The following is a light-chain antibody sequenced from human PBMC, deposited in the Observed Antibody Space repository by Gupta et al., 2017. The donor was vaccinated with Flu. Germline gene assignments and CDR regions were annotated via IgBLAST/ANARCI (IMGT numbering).Light chain of an antibody. CDR3: QQYNDWPLT. Sequence: EIVMTQSPATLSVSPGERATLSCRASQSVSSNLAWYQQKPGQAPRLLINGASTRATGIPAGFSGSGSGTEFTLTISSLQSEDFAVYYCQQYNDWPLTFGGGTKVEIK. CDR2: GAS. V-gene: IGKV3-15*01. CDR1: QSVSSN. J-gene: IGKJ4*01.